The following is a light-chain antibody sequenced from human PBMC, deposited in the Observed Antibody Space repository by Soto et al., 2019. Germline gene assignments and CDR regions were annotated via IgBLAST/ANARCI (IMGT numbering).Light chain of an antibody. CDR1: QSVSSSY. V-gene: IGKV3-20*01. J-gene: IGKJ1*01. Sequence: EIVLTQSPGTLSLSPGERATLSCRASQSVSSSYLARYQQKLGQAPRLLIYGASSRATGIADRFSGSGSGTDFTLTSSRLEPEEYAVYFCQQYGSSPQTFGQRTKVEIK. CDR3: QQYGSSPQT. CDR2: GAS.